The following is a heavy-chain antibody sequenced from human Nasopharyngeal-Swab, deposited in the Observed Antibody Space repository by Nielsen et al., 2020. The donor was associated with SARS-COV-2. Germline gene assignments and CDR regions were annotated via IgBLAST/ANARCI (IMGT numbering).Heavy chain of an antibody. J-gene: IGHJ4*02. Sequence: GGSLRLSCAASGFTFSSYSMNWVRQAPGKGLEWVSYIRSSSSTIYYADSVKGRFTISRDNAKNSLYLQMNSLRDEDTAVYYCARTDVGAAGYYFDYWGQGTLVTVSS. CDR2: IRSSSSTI. CDR1: GFTFSSYS. V-gene: IGHV3-48*02. D-gene: IGHD1-26*01. CDR3: ARTDVGAAGYYFDY.